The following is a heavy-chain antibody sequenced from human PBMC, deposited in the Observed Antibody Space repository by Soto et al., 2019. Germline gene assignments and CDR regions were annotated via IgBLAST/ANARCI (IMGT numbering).Heavy chain of an antibody. D-gene: IGHD3-16*01. J-gene: IGHJ4*02. CDR2: TSYDGSNN. V-gene: IGHV3-33*05. CDR3: ARWGTTGGLDV. CDR1: GFTFRSYV. Sequence: QVQLVESGGGVVQPGTSLRLSCVGSGFTFRSYVIHLVRQAPGKGLEWVALTSYDGSNNFYGDSVKGRFTISRDNSRNTVELQMDSLRLKDTARYYCARWGTTGGLDVWGQGPLVSVSS.